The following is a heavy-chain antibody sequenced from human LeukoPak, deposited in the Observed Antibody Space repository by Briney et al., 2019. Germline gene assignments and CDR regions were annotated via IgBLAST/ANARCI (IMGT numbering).Heavy chain of an antibody. CDR3: ARERIGRYYDSSGPDY. V-gene: IGHV1-2*02. D-gene: IGHD3-22*01. J-gene: IGHJ4*02. CDR1: GYTFTGYY. CDR2: INPNSGGT. Sequence: ASVKVSCKASGYTFTGYYMHWVRQAPGQGLEWMGWINPNSGGTNYAQKFQGRVTMTRDTSISTAYMELSSLRSEDTAVYYCARERIGRYYDSSGPDYWGQGTLVTVSS.